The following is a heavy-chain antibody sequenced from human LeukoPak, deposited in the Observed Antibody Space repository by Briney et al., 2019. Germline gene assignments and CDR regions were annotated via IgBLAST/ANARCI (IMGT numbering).Heavy chain of an antibody. CDR2: IIPILGIA. J-gene: IGHJ4*02. Sequence: SVKVSCKASGGTFSSYAISWVRQAPGQGLEWMGRIIPILGIANYAQKFQGRVTITADKSTSTAYMELSSLRSEDTAVYYCARDPCAGGNGGAGCFHSFDYWGQGTLVTVSS. CDR3: ARDPCAGGNGGAGCFHSFDY. V-gene: IGHV1-69*04. CDR1: GGTFSSYA. D-gene: IGHD4-23*01.